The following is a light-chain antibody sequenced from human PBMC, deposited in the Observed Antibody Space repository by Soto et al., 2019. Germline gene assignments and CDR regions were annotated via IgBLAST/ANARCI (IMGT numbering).Light chain of an antibody. V-gene: IGLV2-14*01. CDR1: SSDVGGYNY. Sequence: QSAQTQPASVSGSPGQSITISCTGTSSDVGGYNYVSWHQQHPGKAPKLTIYDVSSRPSGVSNRFSASKSGNTASLTISGLQAEDEDDYYCTSYTSSGTYVFGTGTKVTVL. J-gene: IGLJ1*01. CDR2: DVS. CDR3: TSYTSSGTYV.